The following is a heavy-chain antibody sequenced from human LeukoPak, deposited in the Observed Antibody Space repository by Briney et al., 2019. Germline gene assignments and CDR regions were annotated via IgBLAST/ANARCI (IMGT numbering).Heavy chain of an antibody. J-gene: IGHJ3*01. CDR1: GFTFSKYW. CDR2: ISSDGRST. D-gene: IGHD4-17*01. Sequence: GGSLRLSCVASGFTFSKYWVHWVRQAPGKGLVWVSRISSDGRSTSYADSVKGRFTISRDNAKNTLYLQMNSLRAEDTAVFYCARDYGDYVSPHFWGQGTMVTVSS. V-gene: IGHV3-74*01. CDR3: ARDYGDYVSPHF.